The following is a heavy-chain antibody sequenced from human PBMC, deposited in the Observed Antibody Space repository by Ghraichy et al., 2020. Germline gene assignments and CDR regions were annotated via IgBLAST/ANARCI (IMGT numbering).Heavy chain of an antibody. CDR1: GFTFGDYA. CDR3: TRARSDYGDPHDAFDI. D-gene: IGHD4-17*01. V-gene: IGHV3-49*04. Sequence: GGSLRLSCTASGFTFGDYAMSWVRQAPGKGLEWVGFIRSKAYGGTTEYAASVKGRFTISRDDSKSIAYLQMNSLKTEDTAVYYCTRARSDYGDPHDAFDIWGQGTMVTVSS. CDR2: IRSKAYGGTT. J-gene: IGHJ3*02.